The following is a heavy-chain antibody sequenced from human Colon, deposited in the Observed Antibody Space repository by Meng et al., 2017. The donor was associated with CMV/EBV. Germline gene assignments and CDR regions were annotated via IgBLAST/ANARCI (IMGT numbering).Heavy chain of an antibody. J-gene: IGHJ4*02. Sequence: GGSLRLPCAASGFTFSSYAMHWVRQAPGKGLEWVAVISYDGSNKYYADSVKGRFTISRDNSKNTLYLQMNSLRAEDTAVYYCARATPAAGTFFDYWGQGTLVTVSS. V-gene: IGHV3-30-3*01. D-gene: IGHD6-13*01. CDR3: ARATPAAGTFFDY. CDR1: GFTFSSYA. CDR2: ISYDGSNK.